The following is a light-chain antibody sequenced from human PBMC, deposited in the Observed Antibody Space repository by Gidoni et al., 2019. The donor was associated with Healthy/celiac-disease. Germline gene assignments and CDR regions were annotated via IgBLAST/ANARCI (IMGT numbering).Light chain of an antibody. J-gene: IGLJ2*01. CDR1: KLGDKY. CDR3: QAWDSSTVVV. CDR2: QDS. V-gene: IGLV3-1*01. Sequence: YQLTQPPSVSVSPGQTASITCSGDKLGDKYACWYQQKPGQSPVLVIYQDSKRPSGIHERLSGSNSGNTATLTISGTQAMDEADDYCQAWDSSTVVVFGGGTKLTVL.